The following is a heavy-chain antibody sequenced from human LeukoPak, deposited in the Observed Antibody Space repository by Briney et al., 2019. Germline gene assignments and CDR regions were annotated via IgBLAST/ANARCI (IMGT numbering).Heavy chain of an antibody. V-gene: IGHV1-46*01. CDR2: INPSGGST. J-gene: IGHJ4*02. CDR3: ARVIVGATAFDY. D-gene: IGHD1-26*01. CDR1: GYTFTSYY. Sequence: ASVKVSCKASGYTFTSYYMHWVRQAPGQGLEWMGIINPSGGSTSYAQKFQGRVTMTRDTSISTAYMELSRLRSDDTAVYYCARVIVGATAFDYWGQGTLVTVSS.